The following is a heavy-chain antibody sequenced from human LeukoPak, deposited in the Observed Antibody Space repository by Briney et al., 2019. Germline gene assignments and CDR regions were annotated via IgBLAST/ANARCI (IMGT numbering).Heavy chain of an antibody. Sequence: GGSLRLSCAASGFTFNTYSMNWVRQAPGKGLEWVSSISSSSKYIYYADSVKGRFTISRDNAKNSLYLQMNSLRAEDTAVYYCARDQDGYNNYFDYWGQGTLVTVSS. CDR1: GFTFNTYS. D-gene: IGHD5-24*01. V-gene: IGHV3-21*04. CDR3: ARDQDGYNNYFDY. J-gene: IGHJ4*02. CDR2: ISSSSKYI.